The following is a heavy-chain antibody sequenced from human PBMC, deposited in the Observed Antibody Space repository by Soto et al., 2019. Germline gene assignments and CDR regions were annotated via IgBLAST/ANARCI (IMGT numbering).Heavy chain of an antibody. D-gene: IGHD5-12*01. CDR1: GGTFSSYA. J-gene: IGHJ4*02. V-gene: IGHV1-69*13. CDR3: ARDGRDGYNYNLDY. CDR2: IIPIFGTA. Sequence: VKVSCKASGGTFSSYAISWVRQAPGQGLEWMGGIIPIFGTANYAQKFQGRVTITADESTSTAYMELSSLRSEDTAVYYCARDGRDGYNYNLDYWGQGTLVTVSS.